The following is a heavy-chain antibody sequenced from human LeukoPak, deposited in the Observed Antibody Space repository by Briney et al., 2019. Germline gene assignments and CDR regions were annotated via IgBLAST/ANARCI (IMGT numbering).Heavy chain of an antibody. CDR1: GFSFSTYW. CDR2: IKKDGSEK. V-gene: IGHV3-7*01. CDR3: AGDAGWTFGI. D-gene: IGHD1-14*01. Sequence: GGSLRLSCAASGFSFSTYWMSWFRQAPGKGLEWVANIKKDGSEKLYADSVTGRFTVSRDNAKNSLSLQMNSLRADDTAVYYCAGDAGWTFGIWGQGTLVTVSS. J-gene: IGHJ3*02.